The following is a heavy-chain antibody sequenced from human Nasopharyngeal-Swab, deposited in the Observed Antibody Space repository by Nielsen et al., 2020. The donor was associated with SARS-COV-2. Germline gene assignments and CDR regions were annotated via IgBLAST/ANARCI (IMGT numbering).Heavy chain of an antibody. V-gene: IGHV3-9*01. CDR3: AKLPTDYYYYGMDV. J-gene: IGHJ6*02. CDR1: GFTFHDYA. Sequence: SPKIYCAASGFTFHDYAMHRVRPAPGKGPEWVSGIRWNCGSIVYADSVKGRFTISRDNAKNSLYLQMNSLRAEDTALYYCAKLPTDYYYYGMDVWGQGTTVTVSS. D-gene: IGHD1-1*01. CDR2: IRWNCGSI.